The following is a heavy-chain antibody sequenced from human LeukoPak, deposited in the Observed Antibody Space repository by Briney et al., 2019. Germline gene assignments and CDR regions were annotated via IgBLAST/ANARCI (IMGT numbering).Heavy chain of an antibody. CDR3: VKHSGGVYGNSDY. Sequence: PGGSLRLSCVASGFTFSSHAASWFRPAPGKGLEWVSTIGYGGTDKYYADSVRGRFTISKGSSENTLQMNSLSAEDTAIYYCVKHSGGVYGNSDYWGQGVLVTVSS. D-gene: IGHD1-1*01. V-gene: IGHV3-23*01. CDR1: GFTFSSHA. CDR2: IGYGGTDK. J-gene: IGHJ4*02.